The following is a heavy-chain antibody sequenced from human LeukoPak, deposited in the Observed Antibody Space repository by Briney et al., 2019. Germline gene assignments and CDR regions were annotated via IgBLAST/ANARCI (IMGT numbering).Heavy chain of an antibody. D-gene: IGHD3-10*01. Sequence: QSSETLSLTCAVYGGSFSGYYWSWIRQPPGKGLEWIASVHYSESAYYNPSLKSRLTISVDTSKNQFSLKLSSVTAADTSVYFCARQLYVSGSYYAPMDVWGKGTTVTISS. CDR1: GGSFSGYY. CDR2: VHYSESA. J-gene: IGHJ6*03. V-gene: IGHV4-34*01. CDR3: ARQLYVSGSYYAPMDV.